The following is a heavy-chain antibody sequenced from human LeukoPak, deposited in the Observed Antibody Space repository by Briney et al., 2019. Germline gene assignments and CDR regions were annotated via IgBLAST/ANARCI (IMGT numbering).Heavy chain of an antibody. CDR1: GFTFDDYA. Sequence: GGSLRLSCAASGFTFDDYAMHWVRQVPGKGLEWVSSISWNSGRRAYADSVKTPFTISRDNAKNSLYLQMNSLRAEDTALYYCTKDSHDIIGAVVVDYWGQGTLVTVSS. J-gene: IGHJ4*02. D-gene: IGHD1-26*01. CDR2: ISWNSGRR. V-gene: IGHV3-9*01. CDR3: TKDSHDIIGAVVVDY.